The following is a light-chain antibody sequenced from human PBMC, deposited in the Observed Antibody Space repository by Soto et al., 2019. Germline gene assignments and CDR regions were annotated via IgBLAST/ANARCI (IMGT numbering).Light chain of an antibody. Sequence: EIVLTQSPATLSLSRGQRATLSCRASQSVSGDFAWFQQKPGQAPRLLIYDTYNGATRLPARFSGSGAGTDFTLTISSLEPEDFAVYYCQQRHTWPWTFGQGTKVEIK. CDR1: QSVSGD. CDR3: QQRHTWPWT. J-gene: IGKJ1*01. V-gene: IGKV3-11*01. CDR2: DTY.